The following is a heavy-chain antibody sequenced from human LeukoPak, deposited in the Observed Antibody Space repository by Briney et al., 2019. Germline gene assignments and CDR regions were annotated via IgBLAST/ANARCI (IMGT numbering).Heavy chain of an antibody. CDR3: AKQIAAAGNRRGLGWFDP. D-gene: IGHD6-13*01. CDR1: GFTFSSYA. J-gene: IGHJ5*02. V-gene: IGHV3-23*01. Sequence: GGSLRLSCAASGFTFSSYAMSWVRQAPGKGLEWVSAISGSGGSTYYADSVKGRFTISRDNSKNTLYLQMNSLRAEDTAVYYCAKQIAAAGNRRGLGWFDPWGQGTLVTVSS. CDR2: ISGSGGST.